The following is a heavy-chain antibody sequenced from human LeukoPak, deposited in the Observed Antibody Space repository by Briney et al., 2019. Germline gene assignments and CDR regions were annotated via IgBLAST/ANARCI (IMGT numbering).Heavy chain of an antibody. J-gene: IGHJ4*02. CDR3: ARHVRRGYSYGYGAWIDY. CDR2: INPNSGGT. D-gene: IGHD5-18*01. V-gene: IGHV1-2*02. CDR1: GYTFTGYY. Sequence: GASVKVSCKASGYTFTGYYMHWVRQAPGQGLEWMGWINPNSGGTNYAQKFQGRVTMTRDTSISTAYMELSRLRSDDTAVYYCARHVRRGYSYGYGAWIDYWGQGTLVTVSS.